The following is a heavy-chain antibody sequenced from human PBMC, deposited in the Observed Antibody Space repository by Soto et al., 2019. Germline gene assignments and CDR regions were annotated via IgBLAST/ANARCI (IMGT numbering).Heavy chain of an antibody. V-gene: IGHV3-30*03. Sequence: GGSLRLSCAASGFTFRSYGMHWVRQAPGKGLEWVAVISYDGSNEDYADSVKGRFTISRDNSKNTLNLQMNSLRVEDTAVYYCASQVVAYGGNSQPFDFGGQGTLVTVSS. CDR1: GFTFRSYG. J-gene: IGHJ4*02. CDR3: ASQVVAYGGNSQPFDF. CDR2: ISYDGSNE. D-gene: IGHD2-21*02.